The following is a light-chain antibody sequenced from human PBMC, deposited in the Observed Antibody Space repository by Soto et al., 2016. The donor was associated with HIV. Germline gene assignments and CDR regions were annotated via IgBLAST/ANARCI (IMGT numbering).Light chain of an antibody. J-gene: IGLJ3*02. V-gene: IGLV3-1*01. CDR2: QDN. Sequence: SYDLIQPPSVSVSPGQTVSITCSGDDLGAGYVCWYQHKPGQSPRLVIYQDNKRPSGIPERFSGSNSGNTATLIIRETQATDEADYYCQAWDSRSLVVFGRRTKLTVL. CDR3: QAWDSRSLVV. CDR1: DLGAGY.